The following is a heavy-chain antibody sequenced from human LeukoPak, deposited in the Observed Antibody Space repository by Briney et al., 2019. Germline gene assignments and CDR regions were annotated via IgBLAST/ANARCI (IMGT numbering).Heavy chain of an antibody. CDR1: GGSISSSSYY. CDR3: ARLKPVISRVAAAGAIVVDY. D-gene: IGHD6-13*01. CDR2: IYYSGST. J-gene: IGHJ4*02. Sequence: PSETLSLTCTVSGGSISSSSYYWGWIRQPPGKGLEWIGSIYYSGSTYYNPSLKSRVTISVDTSKNQFSLKLSSVTAADTAVYYCARLKPVISRVAAAGAIVVDYWGQGTLVTVSS. V-gene: IGHV4-39*01.